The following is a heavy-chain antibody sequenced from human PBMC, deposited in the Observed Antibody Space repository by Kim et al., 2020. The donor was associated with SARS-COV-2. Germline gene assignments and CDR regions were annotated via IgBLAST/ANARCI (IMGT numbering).Heavy chain of an antibody. V-gene: IGHV3-30*18. CDR3: AKDGVGATPPVLDY. D-gene: IGHD1-26*01. CDR1: GFTFSRYG. Sequence: GGSLRLSCAASGFTFSRYGMHWVRQAPGKGLEWVAVISYDGSNKYYADSVKGRFTISRDNSKNTLYLQMNSLRAEDTAVYYCAKDGVGATPPVLDYWGQGTLVTVSS. CDR2: ISYDGSNK. J-gene: IGHJ4*02.